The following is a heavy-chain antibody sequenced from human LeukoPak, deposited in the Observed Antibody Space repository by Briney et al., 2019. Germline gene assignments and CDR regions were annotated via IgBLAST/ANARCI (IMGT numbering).Heavy chain of an antibody. CDR2: IYTSGST. Sequence: PSETLSLTCTVSGGSISSGSYYWSWIRQPAGKGLEWIGRIYTSGSTNYNPSLKSRVTISVDTSKNQFSLKLSSVTAADTAVYYCARALSYYDSSGYYLAPYDAFDIWGQGTMVTVSS. V-gene: IGHV4-61*02. CDR3: ARALSYYDSSGYYLAPYDAFDI. D-gene: IGHD3-22*01. J-gene: IGHJ3*02. CDR1: GGSISSGSYY.